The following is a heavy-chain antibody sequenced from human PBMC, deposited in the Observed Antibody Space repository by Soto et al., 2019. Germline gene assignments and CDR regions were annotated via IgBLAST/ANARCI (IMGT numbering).Heavy chain of an antibody. CDR1: GGSFSGYY. D-gene: IGHD4-17*01. J-gene: IGHJ1*01. V-gene: IGHV4-34*01. CDR2: INHSGST. CDR3: ATGRGGDYGDDFKH. Sequence: QVQLQQWGAGLLKPSETLSLTCAVYGGSFSGYYWSWIRQPPGKGLEWIGEINHSGSTNYNPSLKSRVTISVDTSKNQVSLKLGSVTAADTAVYYCATGRGGDYGDDFKHWGQGTMVTVSA.